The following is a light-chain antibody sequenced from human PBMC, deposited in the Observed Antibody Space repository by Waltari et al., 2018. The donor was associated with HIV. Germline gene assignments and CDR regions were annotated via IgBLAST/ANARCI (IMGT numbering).Light chain of an antibody. CDR3: QQYYSYST. CDR1: QTVYNW. J-gene: IGKJ3*01. V-gene: IGKV1-5*03. Sequence: DLPLTQSPSTVSASVGDRITITCRASQTVYNWLVWYQQRPGKAPKLLIYKASSLESGVPPRFSGSGSGTEFTLTINGLQSDDFATYYCQQYYSYSTFGPGTKVDIK. CDR2: KAS.